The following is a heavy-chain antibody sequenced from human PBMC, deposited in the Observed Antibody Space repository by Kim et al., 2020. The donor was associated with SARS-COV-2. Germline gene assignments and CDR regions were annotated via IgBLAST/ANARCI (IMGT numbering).Heavy chain of an antibody. Sequence: SETLSLTCTVSGGSISSYYWSWIRQPPGKGLEWIGYIYYSGSTNYNPSLKSRVTISVDTSKNQFSLKLSSVTAADTAVYYCARHTPGAARVFSRWDYYYGMDVWGQGTTVTVSS. V-gene: IGHV4-59*08. D-gene: IGHD6-6*01. CDR3: ARHTPGAARVFSRWDYYYGMDV. CDR1: GGSISSYY. CDR2: IYYSGST. J-gene: IGHJ6*02.